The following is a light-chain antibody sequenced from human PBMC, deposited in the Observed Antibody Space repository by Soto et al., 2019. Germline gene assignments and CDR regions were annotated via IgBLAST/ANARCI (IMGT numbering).Light chain of an antibody. J-gene: IGKJ1*01. CDR3: HQSYSTPRT. Sequence: DIQMTQSPSSLSASVGDRVTITCRASQSISSYLNWYQQKPEKAPKLLIYAASSLQSGVPSRFSGSGAGTDFTLTISSLLPEDFATYYCHQSYSTPRTFGQGNKVEIK. V-gene: IGKV1-39*01. CDR2: AAS. CDR1: QSISSY.